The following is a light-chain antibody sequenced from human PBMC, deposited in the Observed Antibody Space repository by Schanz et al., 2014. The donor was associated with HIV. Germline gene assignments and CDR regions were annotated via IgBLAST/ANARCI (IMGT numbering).Light chain of an antibody. CDR2: AAS. Sequence: EIVLTQSPGTLSLSPGERATLSCRASESVSSSLLAWYQQTPGQAPRLLIFAASSRATGIPDRFSGSGSGTDFTLTISRLEPEDFAVYYCQQYGSSPMYTFGQGTKVEIK. J-gene: IGKJ2*01. CDR1: ESVSSSL. CDR3: QQYGSSPMYT. V-gene: IGKV3-20*01.